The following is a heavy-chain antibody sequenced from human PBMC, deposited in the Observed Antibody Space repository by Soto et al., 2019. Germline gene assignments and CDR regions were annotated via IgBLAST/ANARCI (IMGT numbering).Heavy chain of an antibody. Sequence: PGESLKISCKGSGHSFTNNWISWVRQMPGKGLEWMGRIDPSDSYTNYSPSFQGHVTISVDKSINTAYLQWSSLKASDTAMYYCATAGYSSNWYGIDYWGQGTLVTVS. D-gene: IGHD6-13*01. CDR1: GHSFTNNW. CDR2: IDPSDSYT. J-gene: IGHJ4*02. V-gene: IGHV5-10-1*01. CDR3: ATAGYSSNWYGIDY.